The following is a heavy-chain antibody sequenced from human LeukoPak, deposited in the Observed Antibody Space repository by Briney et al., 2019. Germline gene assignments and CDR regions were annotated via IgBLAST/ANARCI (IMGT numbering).Heavy chain of an antibody. J-gene: IGHJ5*02. CDR2: INAYNGNT. CDR1: GYTFTSFG. V-gene: IGHV1-18*01. D-gene: IGHD3-9*01. CDR3: ARYAAGYYDILTGYYNQPEGFDP. Sequence: GASVKVSCKASGYTFTSFGISWVRQAPGQGLEWMGWINAYNGNTNYAQKLQGRVTMTTDTSTSTAYMELRSLRSDDTAVYYCARYAAGYYDILTGYYNQPEGFDPWGQGTLVTVSS.